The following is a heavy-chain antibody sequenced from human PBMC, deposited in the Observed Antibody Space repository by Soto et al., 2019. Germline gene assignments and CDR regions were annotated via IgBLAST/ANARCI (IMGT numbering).Heavy chain of an antibody. Sequence: PGGSLRLSCAASGFIFSDYYMSWVRQAPGKGLEWLAYMSSTGNTIYYADSVQARFSISRDNAKKSLFLQMDDLRAEDTALYYCATYTSPYTSGSFDHWGQGTLVTVSS. V-gene: IGHV3-11*01. D-gene: IGHD3-10*01. J-gene: IGHJ4*02. CDR1: GFIFSDYY. CDR3: ATYTSPYTSGSFDH. CDR2: MSSTGNTI.